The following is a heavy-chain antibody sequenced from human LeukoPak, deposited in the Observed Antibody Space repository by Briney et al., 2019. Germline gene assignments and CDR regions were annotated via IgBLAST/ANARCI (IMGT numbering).Heavy chain of an antibody. D-gene: IGHD6-13*01. CDR2: VSYSGTT. CDR1: GGSISRYY. CDR3: ASSPGYYFDY. V-gene: IGHV4-59*06. Sequence: SETLSLTCTVSGGSISRYYWSRIRQPPGKGLEWIGYVSYSGTTYYNPSLKSQLTISVDTSNNQFSLKLSSVTAADTAVYYCASSPGYYFDYWGQGTLVTVSS. J-gene: IGHJ4*02.